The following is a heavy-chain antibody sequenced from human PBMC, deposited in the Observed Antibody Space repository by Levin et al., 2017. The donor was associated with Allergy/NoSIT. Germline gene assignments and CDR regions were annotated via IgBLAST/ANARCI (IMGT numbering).Heavy chain of an antibody. CDR3: ARDKDDSWSGGEWLDP. V-gene: IGHV3-11*01. CDR1: GFSFSNNY. Sequence: PGGSLRLSCAASGFSFSNNYISWIRQAPGKGLEWIGYISSSGRTTYYIDSVKGRFTISRDNANNAAFLQMNSLRDEDTALYFCARDKDDSWSGGEWLDPWGQGTRVTVSS. CDR2: ISSSGRTT. D-gene: IGHD3-3*01. J-gene: IGHJ5*02.